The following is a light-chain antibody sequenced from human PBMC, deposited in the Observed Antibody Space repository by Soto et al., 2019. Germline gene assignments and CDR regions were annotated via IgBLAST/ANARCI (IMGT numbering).Light chain of an antibody. Sequence: VTMSQSPATLSVSPGDRATLSCRASQSVDNDLAWYQQKPGQPPRLLIYDASTRATGIPARFSGSQSGTEFTLTISSLLSEDFAVYSCQQYNNWPLTFGGGTKVDIK. J-gene: IGKJ4*01. V-gene: IGKV3D-15*01. CDR2: DAS. CDR1: QSVDND. CDR3: QQYNNWPLT.